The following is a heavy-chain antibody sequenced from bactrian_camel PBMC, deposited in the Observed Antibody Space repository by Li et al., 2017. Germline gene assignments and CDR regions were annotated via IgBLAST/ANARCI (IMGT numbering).Heavy chain of an antibody. CDR1: GDTASVYS. CDR3: AASRGVASFSGMPYAY. CDR2: INTRYGVT. D-gene: IGHD2*01. Sequence: HVQLVESGGGSAQAGGSMRLDCAVSGDTASVYSMAWLRQAPGKEREGVARINTRYGVTYYADSVKGRFTISQGNSKNSLYLQMNSLKPEDTAMYYCAASRGVASFSGMPYAYCGQGTQVTVS. V-gene: IGHV3S1*01. J-gene: IGHJ4*01.